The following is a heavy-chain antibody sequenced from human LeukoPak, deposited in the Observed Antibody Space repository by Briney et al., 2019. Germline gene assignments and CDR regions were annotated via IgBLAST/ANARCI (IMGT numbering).Heavy chain of an antibody. V-gene: IGHV5-51*01. D-gene: IGHD3-22*01. Sequence: GESLKISCKGSGNSFTNYWIAWVRQMPGKGLEWMGIIHPGRSDIRYSPSFQGPVTISADKSISTAYLQWSRLEASDTAMYYCTRREDRTGYSDYWGQGTLVTVSS. CDR3: TRREDRTGYSDY. CDR2: IHPGRSDI. CDR1: GNSFTNYW. J-gene: IGHJ4*02.